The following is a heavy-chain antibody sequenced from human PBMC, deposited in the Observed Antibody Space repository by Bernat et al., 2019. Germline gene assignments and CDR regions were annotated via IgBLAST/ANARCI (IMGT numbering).Heavy chain of an antibody. CDR3: LKEDFDFWT. V-gene: IGHV3-15*01. CDR2: IRSRPSGGTM. J-gene: IGHJ5*02. Sequence: EVHLVESGGGLVKPGESLRVSCAASGFIFRNAWMSWVRQAPGKGLEWVGRIRSRPSGGTMDYAAPVKGRFTISRDDSTNTLYLQMNNLKTEDTAMYYCLKEDFDFWTWGQGTLVTVS. D-gene: IGHD3-3*01. CDR1: GFIFRNAW.